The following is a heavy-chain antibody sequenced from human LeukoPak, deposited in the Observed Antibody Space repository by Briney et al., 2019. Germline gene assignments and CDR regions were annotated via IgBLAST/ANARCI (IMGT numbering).Heavy chain of an antibody. CDR2: VSASGGST. J-gene: IGHJ4*02. CDR3: AKRLSIADPYFDC. V-gene: IGHV3-23*01. D-gene: IGHD6-13*01. CDR1: GFTVSTYA. Sequence: GGSLRLSCAASGFTVSTYAMSCVRQAPGKGLEWVSGVSASGGSTNYADSVKGRFTISRDNSKNTLYLQMNSLRAEDTAVYYCAKRLSIADPYFDCWGQGTLVTVSS.